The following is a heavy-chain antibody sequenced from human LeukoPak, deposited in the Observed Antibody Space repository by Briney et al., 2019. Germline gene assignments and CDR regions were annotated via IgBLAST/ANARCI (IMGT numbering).Heavy chain of an antibody. J-gene: IGHJ5*02. Sequence: GGSLRLSCAASGFTFSSYAMSWVRQAPGKGLEWVSGISGSGDNTYYADSVKGRFTISRDNSKNTLYLQMNSLRAEDTAVYYCARGDYYDSSGYYAWGQGTLVTVSS. V-gene: IGHV3-23*01. CDR3: ARGDYYDSSGYYA. CDR2: ISGSGDNT. D-gene: IGHD3-22*01. CDR1: GFTFSSYA.